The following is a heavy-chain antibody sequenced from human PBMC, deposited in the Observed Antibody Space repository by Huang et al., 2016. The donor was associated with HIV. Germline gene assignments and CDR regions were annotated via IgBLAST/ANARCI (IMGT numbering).Heavy chain of an antibody. V-gene: IGHV3-53*01. J-gene: IGHJ6*02. Sequence: DVQLVESGGGLIQPGGSLRLSCSASGFTVSGNYFTWVHQAPGKGVEWVSIICSIGRTYHADSVKGRFTISRDNSKKTVYLQMNSLRVDDTAVYYCARGAESSWSGSYYYGLDVWGQGTTVTV. CDR2: ICSIGRT. CDR3: ARGAESSWSGSYYYGLDV. D-gene: IGHD6-19*01. CDR1: GFTVSGNY.